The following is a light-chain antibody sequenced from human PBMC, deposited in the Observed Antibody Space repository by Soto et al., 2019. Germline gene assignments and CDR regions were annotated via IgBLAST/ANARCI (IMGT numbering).Light chain of an antibody. V-gene: IGKV3-20*01. CDR3: QQYGSSPYT. CDR2: GAS. Sequence: EIVLTQAPGTLSLSPGERATLSCRASQSVRSNYVAWYQQKPGQAPRRLIYGASSRATGAPDRFSGSGFETDVTVIIYRLEHEEYVVDYGQQYGSSPYTFGQGTKLEIK. CDR1: QSVRSNY. J-gene: IGKJ2*01.